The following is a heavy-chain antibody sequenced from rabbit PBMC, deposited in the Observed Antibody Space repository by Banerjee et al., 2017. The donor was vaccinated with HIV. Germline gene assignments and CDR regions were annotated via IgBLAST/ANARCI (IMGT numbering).Heavy chain of an antibody. Sequence: QEQLEESGGGLVQPGGTLKLSCKASGFDFSIYYMSWVRQAPGKGLEWIACINTSSGNTVYASWAKGRFTISRTSSTTVTLQMTSLTAADTATYFCARDLAGVIGWNFNLWGQGTLVTVS. J-gene: IGHJ4*01. CDR1: GFDFSIYYM. CDR2: INTSSGNT. CDR3: ARDLAGVIGWNFNL. V-gene: IGHV1S45*01. D-gene: IGHD4-1*01.